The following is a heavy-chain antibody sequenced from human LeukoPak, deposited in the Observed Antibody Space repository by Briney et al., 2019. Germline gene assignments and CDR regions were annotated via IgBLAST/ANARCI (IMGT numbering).Heavy chain of an antibody. CDR2: ISYDRSNT. CDR1: GFPFSIYG. CDR3: ARVGVSSSVVNYYFYYMDV. J-gene: IGHJ6*03. V-gene: IGHV3-30*03. Sequence: GGSLRLSCAGSGFPFSIYGMNWVRQAPGKGLEWVSVISYDRSNTYYADSVRGRFTISRDNSKNTLYLQMSSLRVEDTAVYYCARVGVSSSVVNYYFYYMDVWGKGTTVIVSS. D-gene: IGHD4-23*01.